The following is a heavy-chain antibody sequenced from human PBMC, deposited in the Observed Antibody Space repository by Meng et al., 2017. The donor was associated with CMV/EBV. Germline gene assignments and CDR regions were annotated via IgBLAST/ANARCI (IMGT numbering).Heavy chain of an antibody. V-gene: IGHV4-30-4*08. CDR1: GGSISSGDYY. D-gene: IGHD1-14*01. CDR2: IYYSGST. Sequence: HGQLQDAGPGIVKPSQTLSLTCTVSGGSISSGDYYWSWIRQPPGKGLEWIGYIYYSGSTYYNPSLKSRVTISVDTSKNQFSLKLSSVTAADTAVYYCARVTSRVAGAFDYWGQGTLVTVSS. CDR3: ARVTSRVAGAFDY. J-gene: IGHJ4*02.